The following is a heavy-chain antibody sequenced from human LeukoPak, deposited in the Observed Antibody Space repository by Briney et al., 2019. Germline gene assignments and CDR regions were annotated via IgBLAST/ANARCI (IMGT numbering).Heavy chain of an antibody. CDR3: ARGPKNSYDSSGYELDY. D-gene: IGHD3-22*01. J-gene: IGHJ4*02. CDR2: MNPNSGNT. V-gene: IGHV1-8*01. Sequence: ASVKVSCKASGYTFTSYDINWVRQATGQGLEWMGWMNPNSGNTGYAQKFQGRVTMTRNNSISTAYMELSSLRSEDTAVYYCARGPKNSYDSSGYELDYWGQGTLVTVSS. CDR1: GYTFTSYD.